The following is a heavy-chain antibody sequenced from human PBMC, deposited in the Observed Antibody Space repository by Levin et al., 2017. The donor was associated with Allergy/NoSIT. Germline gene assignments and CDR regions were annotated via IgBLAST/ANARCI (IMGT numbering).Heavy chain of an antibody. Sequence: ASVKVSCKASGYSFIDYYIHWVRQAPGQGLDWMGWISPSSDVTNYAQKFEGRVTLTRDTSIDTAYMELSSLTSEDTAIYYCARADCTSANCHGLVGYWGQGTLVTVSS. CDR2: ISPSSDVT. D-gene: IGHD2-8*02. J-gene: IGHJ4*02. CDR3: ARADCTSANCHGLVGY. V-gene: IGHV1-2*02. CDR1: GYSFIDYY.